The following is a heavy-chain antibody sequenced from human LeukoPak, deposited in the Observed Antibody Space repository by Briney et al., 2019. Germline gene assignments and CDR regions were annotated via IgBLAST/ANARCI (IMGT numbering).Heavy chain of an antibody. V-gene: IGHV3-7*01. D-gene: IGHD5-18*01. CDR1: GFTFNKYW. CDR2: INQDDSQI. Sequence: GGSLRLSCAASGFTFNKYWLTWVRQAPGKGLEWVANINQDDSQIYYLESVEGRFTITRDNAKNSLHLQMNYLRAEDTAVYYCASTGGYSYGYRYWGQGTLVTVSS. CDR3: ASTGGYSYGYRY. J-gene: IGHJ4*02.